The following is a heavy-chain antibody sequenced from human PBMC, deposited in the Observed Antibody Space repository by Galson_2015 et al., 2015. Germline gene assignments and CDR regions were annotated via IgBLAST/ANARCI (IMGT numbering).Heavy chain of an antibody. CDR1: GYTFTSYD. CDR3: ARCQSSSWMVGNDAFDI. J-gene: IGHJ3*02. D-gene: IGHD6-13*01. Sequence: SVKVSCKASGYTFTSYDINWVRQATGQGLEWMGWMNPNSGNTGYAQKFQGRVTMTRNTSISTAYMELSSLRSEDTAVYYCARCQSSSWMVGNDAFDIWGQGTMVTVSS. V-gene: IGHV1-8*01. CDR2: MNPNSGNT.